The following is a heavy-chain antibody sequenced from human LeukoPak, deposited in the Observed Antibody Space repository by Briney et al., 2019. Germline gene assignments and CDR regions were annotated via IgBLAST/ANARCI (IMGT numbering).Heavy chain of an antibody. Sequence: GGFLRLSCAASGFTFSSYGMHWVRQAPGKGLEWVAVISYDGSNKYYADSVKGRFTISRDNSKNTLYLQMNSLRAEDTAVYYCAALAYCGGDCRNDAFDIWGQGTMVTVSS. J-gene: IGHJ3*02. D-gene: IGHD2-21*02. CDR3: AALAYCGGDCRNDAFDI. CDR1: GFTFSSYG. CDR2: ISYDGSNK. V-gene: IGHV3-30*03.